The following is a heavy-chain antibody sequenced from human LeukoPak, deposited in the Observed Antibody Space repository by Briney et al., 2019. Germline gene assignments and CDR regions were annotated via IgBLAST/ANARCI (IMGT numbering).Heavy chain of an antibody. CDR2: ITGSGDST. CDR3: ARDPRTAIRSEYFQH. CDR1: GFTFSSYG. J-gene: IGHJ1*01. D-gene: IGHD2-2*02. V-gene: IGHV3-23*01. Sequence: SGGSLRLSCAASGFTFSSYGMSWVRQAPGKGLEWVSVITGSGDSTYYTDSVKGRFTISRDNSKNTLYLQMDSLIAEDTAIYYCARDPRTAIRSEYFQHWGQGTLVTVSS.